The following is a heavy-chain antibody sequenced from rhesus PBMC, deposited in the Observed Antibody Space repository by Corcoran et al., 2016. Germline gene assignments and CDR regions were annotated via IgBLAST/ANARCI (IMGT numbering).Heavy chain of an antibody. Sequence: EVQLVQSGAEVKRPGESLKFSCKTSGYSFTSYWISWVRKMPGKGLEWMGAIEPSDSDTRYSPSYQGQVTISADESISTAYLQGSSLKASDTATYYCAEDVWGDFGRFDVWGPGVLVTVSS. CDR1: GYSFTSYW. J-gene: IGHJ5-1*01. V-gene: IGHV5-20*02. CDR3: AEDVWGDFGRFDV. CDR2: IEPSDSDT. D-gene: IGHD3-34*01.